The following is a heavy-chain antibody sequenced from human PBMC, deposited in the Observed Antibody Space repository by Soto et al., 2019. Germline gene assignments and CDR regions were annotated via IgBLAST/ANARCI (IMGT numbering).Heavy chain of an antibody. CDR3: ARRGYCSGGSCYSDAFDI. Sequence: QVQLQESGPGLVKPSGTLSLTCAVSSGSISSSNWWSWVRQPPGKGLEWIGEIYHSGSTNYNPSLKSRVTISVDKSKNQFSLKLSSVTAADTAVNYCARRGYCSGGSCYSDAFDIWGQGTMVTVSS. J-gene: IGHJ3*02. D-gene: IGHD2-15*01. CDR1: SGSISSSNW. V-gene: IGHV4-4*02. CDR2: IYHSGST.